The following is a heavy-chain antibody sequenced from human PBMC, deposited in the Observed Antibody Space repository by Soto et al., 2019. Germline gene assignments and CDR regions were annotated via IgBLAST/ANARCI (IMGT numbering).Heavy chain of an antibody. CDR2: ISYDGSNK. CDR1: GFTFSSYG. Sequence: RLSCAASGFTFSSYGMHWVRQAPGKGLEWVAVISYDGSNKYYADSVKGRFTISRDNSKNTLYLQMNSLRAEDTAVYYCAKACDYYDSSTCWYFDLWGRGTLVTVSS. J-gene: IGHJ2*01. CDR3: AKACDYYDSSTCWYFDL. V-gene: IGHV3-30*18. D-gene: IGHD3-22*01.